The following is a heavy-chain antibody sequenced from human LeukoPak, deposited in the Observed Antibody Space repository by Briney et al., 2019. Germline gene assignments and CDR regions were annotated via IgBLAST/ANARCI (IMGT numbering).Heavy chain of an antibody. V-gene: IGHV3-23*01. D-gene: IGHD4-17*01. CDR1: GFTFSSYA. J-gene: IGHJ4*02. CDR2: ISGSGGST. CDR3: ARMTTVMFDY. Sequence: GGSLRLSCAASGFTFSSYAMSWVRQATGKGLEWVSAISGSGGSTYYADSVKGRFTISRDNSKNTLYLQMNSLRAEDTAVYYCARMTTVMFDYWGQGTLVTVSS.